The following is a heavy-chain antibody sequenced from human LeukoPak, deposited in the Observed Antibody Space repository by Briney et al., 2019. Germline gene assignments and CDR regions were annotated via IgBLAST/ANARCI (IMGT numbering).Heavy chain of an antibody. J-gene: IGHJ6*03. CDR3: ARGKGFRGYCSSTSCLCGYYYMDV. D-gene: IGHD2-2*01. CDR2: INHSGST. Sequence: SETLSLTCAVYGGSFSGYYWSWIRQPPGKGLEWIGEINHSGSTNYNPSLKSRVTISVDTSKNQFSLKLSSVTAADTAVYYCARGKGFRGYCSSTSCLCGYYYMDVWGKGTTVTVSS. CDR1: GGSFSGYY. V-gene: IGHV4-34*01.